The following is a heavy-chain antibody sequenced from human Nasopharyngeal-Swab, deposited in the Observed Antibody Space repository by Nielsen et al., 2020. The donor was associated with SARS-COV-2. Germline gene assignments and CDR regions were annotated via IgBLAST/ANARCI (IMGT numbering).Heavy chain of an antibody. CDR2: IYYSGST. V-gene: IGHV4-30-4*01. J-gene: IGHJ6*03. CDR3: ARDYRTVTTGGGYYYYYMDV. Sequence: WIRQPPGKGLEWIGYIYYSGSTYYNPSLKSRVTISVDTSKNQFSLKLSSVTAADTAVYYCARDYRTVTTGGGYYYYYMDVWGKGTTDTVSS. D-gene: IGHD4-17*01.